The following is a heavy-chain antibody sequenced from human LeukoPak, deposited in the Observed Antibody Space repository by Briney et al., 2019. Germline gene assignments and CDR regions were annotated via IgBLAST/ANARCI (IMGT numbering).Heavy chain of an antibody. J-gene: IGHJ6*04. CDR1: GGSISSDGYY. CDR3: ARDLSLDV. CDR2: IHHSGST. V-gene: IGHV4-30-2*01. Sequence: SETLSLTCTVSGGSISSDGYYWSWIRQPPGKGLEWIGHIHHSGSTHYNSSLKSRVTISMDRSENQVSLKLSSVTAADTAVYYCARDLSLDVWGKGTTVTVSS.